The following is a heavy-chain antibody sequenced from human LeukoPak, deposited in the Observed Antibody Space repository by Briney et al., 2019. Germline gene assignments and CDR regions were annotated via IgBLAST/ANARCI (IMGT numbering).Heavy chain of an antibody. J-gene: IGHJ6*03. V-gene: IGHV5-51*01. CDR2: IYPGDSDT. Sequence: GESLKISCKGSGYSFTTYWIGWVRQMPGKGLEWMGIIYPGDSDTKYSPSFQGQVTISADKAISTAYLQWSNLKASDTAMYYCARHRPHTDSNSVADYYMDVWGKGTTVTVPS. CDR1: GYSFTTYW. D-gene: IGHD6-19*01. CDR3: ARHRPHTDSNSVADYYMDV.